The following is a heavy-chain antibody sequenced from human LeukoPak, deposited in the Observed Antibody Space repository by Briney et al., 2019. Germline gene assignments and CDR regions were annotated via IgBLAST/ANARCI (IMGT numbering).Heavy chain of an antibody. D-gene: IGHD2-15*01. CDR3: ARGRLAYCSGGSCYSYNS. CDR1: GGSFSGYY. V-gene: IGHV4-34*01. Sequence: SSETLSLTCAVYGGSFSGYYWSWIRQPPGKGLEWIGEINHSGSTNYNPSLKSRVTISVDTSKNQFSLKLNSVTAADTAVYFCARGRLAYCSGGSCYSYNSWGQGTLVTVSS. J-gene: IGHJ4*02. CDR2: INHSGST.